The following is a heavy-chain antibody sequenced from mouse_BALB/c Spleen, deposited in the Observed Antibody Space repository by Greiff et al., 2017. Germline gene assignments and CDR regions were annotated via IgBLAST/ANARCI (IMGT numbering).Heavy chain of an antibody. CDR3: ARRYGNSLAWFAD. Sequence: VQLQQSGPELVKPGASVKMSCKASGYTFTSYVMHWVKQKPGQGLEWIGYINPYNDGTKYNEKFKGKATLTSDKSSSTAYMELSSLTSEDSAVYYCARRYGNSLAWFADWGQGTLVTVSA. D-gene: IGHD2-10*02. V-gene: IGHV1-14*01. CDR1: GYTFTSYV. CDR2: INPYNDGT. J-gene: IGHJ3*01.